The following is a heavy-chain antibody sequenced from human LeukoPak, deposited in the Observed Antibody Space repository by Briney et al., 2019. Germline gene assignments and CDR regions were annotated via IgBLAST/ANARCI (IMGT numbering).Heavy chain of an antibody. CDR3: ARVTPERLAHIVVVPAAIDY. CDR1: GYTFTSYG. J-gene: IGHJ4*02. Sequence: ASVKVSCKASGYTFTSYGISWVRQAPGQGLEWMGWISAYTGNTNYAQKLQGRVTMTTDTSTSTAYMELRSLRSDDTAVYYCARVTPERLAHIVVVPAAIDYWGQGTLVTVSS. V-gene: IGHV1-18*01. D-gene: IGHD2-2*01. CDR2: ISAYTGNT.